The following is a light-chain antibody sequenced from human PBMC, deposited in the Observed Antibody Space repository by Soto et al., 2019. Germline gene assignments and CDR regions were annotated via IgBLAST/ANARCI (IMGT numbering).Light chain of an antibody. CDR2: GAS. CDR1: QSVSNNY. Sequence: EIVLTQSPGTLSLSPGERATLSCTSSQSVSNNYLAWYQQKPGQAPRLLIYGASNRATGIPDRFSGSGSGTDFTLTISRLEPEDFAVYFCQQYGSSPRTFGLGTKVDIK. V-gene: IGKV3-20*01. J-gene: IGKJ1*01. CDR3: QQYGSSPRT.